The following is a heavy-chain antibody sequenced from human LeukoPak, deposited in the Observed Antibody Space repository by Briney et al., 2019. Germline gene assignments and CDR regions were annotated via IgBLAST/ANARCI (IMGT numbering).Heavy chain of an antibody. CDR2: INPNSGGT. CDR1: GYTFTGYY. D-gene: IGHD2-15*01. V-gene: IGHV1-2*04. Sequence: GASVKVSCKASGYTFTGYYMHWVRQAPGQGLEWMGWINPNSGGTNYAQKFQGWVTMTRDTSISTAYMELSRLRSDDTAVYYCARGNCSGGSCYEDYWGQGTLVTVSS. J-gene: IGHJ4*02. CDR3: ARGNCSGGSCYEDY.